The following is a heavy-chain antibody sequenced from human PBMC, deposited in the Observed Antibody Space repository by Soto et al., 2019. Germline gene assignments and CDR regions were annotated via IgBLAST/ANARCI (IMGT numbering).Heavy chain of an antibody. J-gene: IGHJ4*02. D-gene: IGHD3-16*02. CDR2: IKQDGSEK. Sequence: PGGSLRLSCEASGFTFSSYWLSWVRQAPGKGLEWVAKIKQDGSEKYYVDSVKGRFTISRDNAKKSLYLEMNSLRAEDTAVYYCARGRVDYIWGSYRYAYHLFDYWGQGT. CDR3: ARGRVDYIWGSYRYAYHLFDY. V-gene: IGHV3-7*03. CDR1: GFTFSSYW.